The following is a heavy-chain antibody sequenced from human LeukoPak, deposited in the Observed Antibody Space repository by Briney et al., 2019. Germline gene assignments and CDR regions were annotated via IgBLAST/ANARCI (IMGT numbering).Heavy chain of an antibody. J-gene: IGHJ4*02. CDR2: ISPSGSDM. Sequence: GGSLRLSCAASGFTFSDHYMTWIRQAPGKGLEWLSYISPSGSDMNNADSVKGRFTISRDNAKNSLYLQMNSLRAEDTAVYYCAVTTVGFALDYWGQGTLVTVSS. D-gene: IGHD4-17*01. CDR3: AVTTVGFALDY. CDR1: GFTFSDHY. V-gene: IGHV3-11*04.